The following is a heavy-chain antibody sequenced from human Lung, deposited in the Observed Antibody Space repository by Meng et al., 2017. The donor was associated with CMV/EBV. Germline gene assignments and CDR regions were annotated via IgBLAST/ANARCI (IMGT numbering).Heavy chain of an antibody. Sequence: GRSLKIXCAGSGFKFSSYCMNWVRQAPGKGLEWVSSISTSSSYIYYADSVKGRFSVSRDNARKSVYLQMNSLRAEDTAVYYCVGVSSGVITTRDYFDYWGRGTXVTVSS. D-gene: IGHD1-1*01. CDR3: VGVSSGVITTRDYFDY. J-gene: IGHJ4*02. CDR2: ISTSSSYI. V-gene: IGHV3-21*01. CDR1: GFKFSSYC.